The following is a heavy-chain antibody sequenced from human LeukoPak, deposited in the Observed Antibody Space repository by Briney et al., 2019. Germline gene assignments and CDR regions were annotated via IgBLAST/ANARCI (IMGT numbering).Heavy chain of an antibody. V-gene: IGHV3-33*06. Sequence: GRSLRLSCAASGFTFSSYGMHWVRQAPDKGLEWVAVIWYDGNTKFYGDFVKGRFTISRDNSKNTVYLQMDSLRAEDTAVYYCAKGRTYGSGSFYMDVWGVGTTVTVSS. CDR1: GFTFSSYG. D-gene: IGHD3-10*01. CDR2: IWYDGNTK. J-gene: IGHJ6*03. CDR3: AKGRTYGSGSFYMDV.